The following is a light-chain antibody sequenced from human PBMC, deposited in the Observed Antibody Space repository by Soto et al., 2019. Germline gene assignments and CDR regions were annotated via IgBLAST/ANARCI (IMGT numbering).Light chain of an antibody. CDR1: QSVLYSSNNKNY. V-gene: IGKV4-1*01. Sequence: DIVMTQSPDSLAVSLGERATINCKSSQSVLYSSNNKNYLAWYQQKPGQPPKLLIYWASTRESGVPDRFSGSGSGTDFTLTISSLQAEDVAVYYCQQYYRTPSITLCQGTRLEIK. CDR3: QQYYRTPSIT. J-gene: IGKJ5*01. CDR2: WAS.